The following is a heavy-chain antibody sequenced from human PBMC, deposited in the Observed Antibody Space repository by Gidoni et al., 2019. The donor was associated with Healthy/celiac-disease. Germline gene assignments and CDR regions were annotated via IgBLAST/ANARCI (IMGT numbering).Heavy chain of an antibody. CDR3: ARDRGRALGNWFDP. V-gene: IGHV3-74*01. D-gene: IGHD3-10*01. Sequence: EVQLVESGGGLVQPGGSLRLSCAASGFTFSSYWMHWVRQAPGKGLVWVSRINSDGSRTSYADSVKGRFTISRDNAKNTLYLQMNSLRAEDTAVYYCARDRGRALGNWFDPWGQGTLVTVSS. CDR2: INSDGSRT. J-gene: IGHJ5*02. CDR1: GFTFSSYW.